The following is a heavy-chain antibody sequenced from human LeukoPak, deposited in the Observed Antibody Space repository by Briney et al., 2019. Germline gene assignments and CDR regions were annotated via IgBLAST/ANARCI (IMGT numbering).Heavy chain of an antibody. V-gene: IGHV3-7*01. J-gene: IGHJ4*02. D-gene: IGHD1-14*01. CDR2: IKKDGRDK. Sequence: GGSLRLSCAASGFTFSSYWMTWVRQAPGKGLEGVANIKKDGRDKYYVDFVKGRFTISKDNAKNSVYLQMNSLRADDTAVYYCARDSGMGFDYWGQGTLVTVSS. CDR1: GFTFSSYW. CDR3: ARDSGMGFDY.